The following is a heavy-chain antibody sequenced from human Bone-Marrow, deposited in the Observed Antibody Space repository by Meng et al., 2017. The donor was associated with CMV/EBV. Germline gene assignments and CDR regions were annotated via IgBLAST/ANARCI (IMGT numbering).Heavy chain of an antibody. CDR3: ARRTTVTKYFDY. D-gene: IGHD4-17*01. Sequence: GESLKISCAASGFTVSSNYMSWVRQAPGKGLEWVSVIYSGGSTYYADSVKGRFTISRDNSKNTLYLQMNSLRAEDTAVYYCARRTTVTKYFDYWGQGTLVTVSS. CDR2: IYSGGST. V-gene: IGHV3-53*05. CDR1: GFTVSSNY. J-gene: IGHJ4*02.